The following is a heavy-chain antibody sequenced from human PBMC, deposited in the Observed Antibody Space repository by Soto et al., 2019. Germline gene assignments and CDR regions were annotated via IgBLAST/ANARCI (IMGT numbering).Heavy chain of an antibody. CDR2: ISYDGSNK. V-gene: IGHV3-30*03. D-gene: IGHD2-8*02. Sequence: PGGSLRLSCAASGFTFSSYGMHWVRQAPGKGLEWVAVISYDGSNKYYADSVKGRFSISRDNSANTLYLQMTNLRPEDTAIYYCARDRGRGYCTGGLCYLGLDHWGQGSPVTVSS. CDR3: ARDRGRGYCTGGLCYLGLDH. J-gene: IGHJ4*02. CDR1: GFTFSSYG.